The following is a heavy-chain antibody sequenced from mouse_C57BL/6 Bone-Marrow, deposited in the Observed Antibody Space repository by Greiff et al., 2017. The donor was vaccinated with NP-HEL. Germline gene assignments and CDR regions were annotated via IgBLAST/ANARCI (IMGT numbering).Heavy chain of an antibody. Sequence: EVKVEESGGGLVKPGGSLKLSCAASGFTFSSYTMSWVRQTPEKRLEWVATISGGGGNTYYPDSVKGRFTISRDNAKNTLYLQMSSLRSEDTALYYCARLVTTYYAMDYWGQGTSVTVSS. CDR2: ISGGGGNT. V-gene: IGHV5-9*01. CDR3: ARLVTTYYAMDY. D-gene: IGHD2-2*01. J-gene: IGHJ4*01. CDR1: GFTFSSYT.